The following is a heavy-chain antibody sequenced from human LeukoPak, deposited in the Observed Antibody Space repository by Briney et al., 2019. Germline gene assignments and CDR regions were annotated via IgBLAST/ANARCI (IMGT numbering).Heavy chain of an antibody. Sequence: PSETLSLTCAVYGGSFSGYYWSWIRQPPGKGLEWIGEINHSGSTNYNPSLKSRVTMSVDTSKNQFSLKLSSVTAADTAVYYCASPTLDYGDYVNAFDIWGQGTMVTVSS. CDR1: GGSFSGYY. J-gene: IGHJ3*02. CDR3: ASPTLDYGDYVNAFDI. V-gene: IGHV4-34*01. CDR2: INHSGST. D-gene: IGHD4-17*01.